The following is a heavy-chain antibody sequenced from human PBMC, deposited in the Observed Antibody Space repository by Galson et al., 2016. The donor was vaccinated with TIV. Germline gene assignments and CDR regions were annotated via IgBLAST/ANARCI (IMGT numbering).Heavy chain of an antibody. D-gene: IGHD3-3*01. CDR2: ISGYNGNK. V-gene: IGHV1-18*01. J-gene: IGHJ6*04. CDR3: ARVPTKTFDFWSGFDNSFCMDV. Sequence: SVKVSCKASGYTLSSYSISWVRQAPGQGLEWMGGISGYNGNKNYAQKFQDRVTMTTDTSTNTAYMEMRSLSSDDTAVYYCARVPTKTFDFWSGFDNSFCMDVWGKGPTVTVSS. CDR1: GYTLSSYS.